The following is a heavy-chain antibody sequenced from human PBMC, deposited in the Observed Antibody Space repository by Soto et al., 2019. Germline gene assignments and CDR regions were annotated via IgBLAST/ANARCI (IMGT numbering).Heavy chain of an antibody. CDR3: ARAPGAVNSYAGVDV. V-gene: IGHV3-30-3*01. J-gene: IGHJ6*02. D-gene: IGHD6-19*01. Sequence: GWSLRLSCAASGFTFSSYAMHWVRQAPGKGLEWVAVISYDGSNKYYADSVKGRFTISRDNSKNTLYLQMNSLRAEDTAVYYCARAPGAVNSYAGVDVWGQGTTVTVSS. CDR1: GFTFSSYA. CDR2: ISYDGSNK.